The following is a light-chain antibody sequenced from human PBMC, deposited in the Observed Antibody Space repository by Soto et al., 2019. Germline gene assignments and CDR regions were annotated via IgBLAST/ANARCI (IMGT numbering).Light chain of an antibody. CDR2: KAS. CDR3: QQVYVYPST. J-gene: IGKJ4*01. Sequence: DIQMTQSPSTLSASVGDRVTITCRASQSISSWLAWYQQKPGKAPKLLIYKASTLKSGVPSRFSGSGSGTEFTLTISSLQPDDFATYYCQQVYVYPSTFGGGTKVDI. V-gene: IGKV1-5*03. CDR1: QSISSW.